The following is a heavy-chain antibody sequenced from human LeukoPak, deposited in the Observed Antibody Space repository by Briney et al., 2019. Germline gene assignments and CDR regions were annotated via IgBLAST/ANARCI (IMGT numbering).Heavy chain of an antibody. CDR1: GFTFSSYI. V-gene: IGHV3-21*06. Sequence: GGSLRLSCAASGFTFSSYIMNWVRQAPGKGLEWVASISSSSGYIYYADSVKGRFTISRDNAKNSLYLQMNSLRAEDTAGYYCAREGTPAAGDWGQGTLVTVSS. CDR3: AREGTPAAGD. J-gene: IGHJ4*02. D-gene: IGHD6-13*01. CDR2: ISSSSGYI.